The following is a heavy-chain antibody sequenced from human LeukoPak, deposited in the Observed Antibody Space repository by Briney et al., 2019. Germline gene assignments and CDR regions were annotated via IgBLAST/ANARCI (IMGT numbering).Heavy chain of an antibody. CDR3: ARDGGAVAGPTDAFDI. D-gene: IGHD6-19*01. CDR2: ISSSSSYI. CDR1: GFTFSSYS. Sequence: GGSLRLSCAASGFTFSSYSMNWVRQAPGKGLEWVSSISSSSSYIYYADSVKGRFTISRDNAKNSLYLQMNSLRAEDTAVYYCARDGGAVAGPTDAFDIWGQGTMVTVST. J-gene: IGHJ3*02. V-gene: IGHV3-21*01.